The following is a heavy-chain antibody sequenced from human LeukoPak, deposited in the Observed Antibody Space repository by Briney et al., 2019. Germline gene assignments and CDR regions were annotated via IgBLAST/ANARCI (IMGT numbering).Heavy chain of an antibody. D-gene: IGHD1-26*01. CDR1: GYTFTGYY. J-gene: IGHJ4*02. CDR3: ARDQRKNSGSYPLSLGY. CDR2: INPNSGGA. Sequence: ASVKVSCKASGYTFTGYYMHWVRQAPGRGLEWMGWINPNSGGANYAQKFQGRVTMTRDTSISTAYMELSRLRSDDTAVYYCARDQRKNSGSYPLSLGYWGQGTLVTVSS. V-gene: IGHV1-2*02.